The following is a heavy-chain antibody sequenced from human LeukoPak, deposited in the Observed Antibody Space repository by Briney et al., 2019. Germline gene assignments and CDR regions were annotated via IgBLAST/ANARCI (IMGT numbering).Heavy chain of an antibody. CDR3: ARDSDSSGWSWVY. CDR2: INAGNGNT. J-gene: IGHJ4*02. Sequence: ASVKVSCKASGYRFTTDMYTIHWLRQAPGHRLEWMGWINAGNGNTKYSQKFQGRVTITGETSARKVYMEVSSLVSEDTAVYYCARDSDSSGWSWVYWGQGTLVTVSS. CDR1: GYRFTTDMYT. V-gene: IGHV1-3*01. D-gene: IGHD6-19*01.